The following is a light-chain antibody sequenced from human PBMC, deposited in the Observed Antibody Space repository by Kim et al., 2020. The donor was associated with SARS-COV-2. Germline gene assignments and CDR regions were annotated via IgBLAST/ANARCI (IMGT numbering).Light chain of an antibody. CDR3: QAWDSSSEWV. CDR1: KLGDKF. V-gene: IGLV3-1*01. CDR2: RDD. Sequence: VSPGQTATITCSGHKLGDKFAFWYQQRPGQSPRLVIYRDDQRPSGIPERFSGSNSEKTATLTITGTQALDEAVYYCQAWDSSSEWVFGGGTKLTVL. J-gene: IGLJ3*02.